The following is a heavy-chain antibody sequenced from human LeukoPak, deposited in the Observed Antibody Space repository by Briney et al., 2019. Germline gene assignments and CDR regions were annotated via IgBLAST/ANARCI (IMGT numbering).Heavy chain of an antibody. D-gene: IGHD3-16*01. CDR2: INAGNGKT. V-gene: IGHV1-18*01. J-gene: IGHJ5*02. CDR3: ARGPALHKNWVGGRWFDP. Sequence: ASVKVSCKASGYTFTSYGISWVRQAPGQGLEWMGWINAGNGKTKYSQKFQGRVTITRDTSESTAYMELSSLRSEDTAMYYCARGPALHKNWVGGRWFDPWGQGTLVTVSS. CDR1: GYTFTSYG.